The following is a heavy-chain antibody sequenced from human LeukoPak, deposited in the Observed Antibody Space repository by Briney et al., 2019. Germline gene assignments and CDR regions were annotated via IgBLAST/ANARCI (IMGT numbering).Heavy chain of an antibody. CDR2: ISSSGSTI. Sequence: GGSLRLSCAASGFTFSDHYMSWIRQAPGKGLEWVSYISSSGSTIYYADSVKGRFTISRDNAKNSLYLQMNSLRAEDTAVYYCARDPSSFTMVRGVIRQDYWGQGTLVTVSS. CDR1: GFTFSDHY. J-gene: IGHJ4*02. D-gene: IGHD3-10*01. CDR3: ARDPSSFTMVRGVIRQDY. V-gene: IGHV3-11*01.